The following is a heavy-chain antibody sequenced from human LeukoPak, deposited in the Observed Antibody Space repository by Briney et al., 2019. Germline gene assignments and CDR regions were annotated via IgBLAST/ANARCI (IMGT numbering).Heavy chain of an antibody. D-gene: IGHD4-17*01. Sequence: GSLRLSCAASGFTFSSYWRSWIRQPPGKGLEGIGYIYYSGSTNYNPSLKSRVTISVDTSKNQFSLKLSSVTAADTAVYYCARDLSGEHDYGDYDWYFDYWGQGTLVTVSS. CDR3: ARDLSGEHDYGDYDWYFDY. V-gene: IGHV4-59*01. CDR2: IYYSGST. CDR1: GFTFSSYW. J-gene: IGHJ4*02.